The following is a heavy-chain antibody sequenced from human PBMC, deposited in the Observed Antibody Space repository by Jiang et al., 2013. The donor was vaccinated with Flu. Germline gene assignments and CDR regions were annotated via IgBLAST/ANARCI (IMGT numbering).Heavy chain of an antibody. D-gene: IGHD1-7*01. Sequence: LLKPSETLSLTCTVSGGSISSYYWSWIRQPPGKGLEWIGYIYYSGSTNYNPSLKSRVTISVDTSKNQFSLKLSSVTAADTAVYYCARAQPVEITGTTLFDYWGQGTLVTVSS. CDR3: ARAQPVEITGTTLFDY. CDR2: IYYSGST. CDR1: GGSISSYY. V-gene: IGHV4-59*01. J-gene: IGHJ4*02.